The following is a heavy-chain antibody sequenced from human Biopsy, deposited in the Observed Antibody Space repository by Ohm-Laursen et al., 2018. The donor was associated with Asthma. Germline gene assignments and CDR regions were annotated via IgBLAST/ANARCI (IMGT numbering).Heavy chain of an antibody. CDR3: ARGDSSNWSHYYFDY. J-gene: IGHJ4*02. CDR2: ITGSGGFT. Sequence: GSLRLSCAASGFTFSNYAMSWVRQAPGKGLEWVSSITGSGGFTYYADSVKGRFTISRDYPKNTLYLQMHSLRAEDTAVYYCARGDSSNWSHYYFDYWGQGTLVTVSS. V-gene: IGHV3-23*01. D-gene: IGHD3-22*01. CDR1: GFTFSNYA.